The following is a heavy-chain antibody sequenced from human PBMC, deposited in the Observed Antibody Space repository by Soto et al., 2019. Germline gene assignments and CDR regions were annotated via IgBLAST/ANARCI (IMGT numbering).Heavy chain of an antibody. CDR3: ARDPGPLGVIHYYYGMDV. J-gene: IGHJ6*02. CDR1: GGSISSGGYY. CDR2: IYYSGST. Sequence: QVQLQESGPGLVKPSQTLSLTCTVSGGSISSGGYYWSWIRQHPGKGLEWIGYIYYSGSTYYNTSIKSRVTISIDTSKNQFSLKLSSVTAADTAVYYGARDPGPLGVIHYYYGMDVWGQGTTVTVSS. D-gene: IGHD2-8*01. V-gene: IGHV4-31*03.